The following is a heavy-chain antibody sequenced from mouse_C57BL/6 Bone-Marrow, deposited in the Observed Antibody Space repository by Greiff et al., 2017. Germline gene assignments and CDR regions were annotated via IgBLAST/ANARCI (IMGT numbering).Heavy chain of an antibody. V-gene: IGHV1-50*01. CDR3: ARCDYDLYYAMDY. Sequence: QVQLQQPGAELVKPGASVKLSCKASGYTFTSYWMQWVKQRPGQGLEWIGEIDPSDSYTNYNQKFKGKATLTVDTSSSTAYMQLSSLTSEDSAVYYCARCDYDLYYAMDYWGQGTSVTVSS. CDR1: GYTFTSYW. D-gene: IGHD2-4*01. CDR2: IDPSDSYT. J-gene: IGHJ4*01.